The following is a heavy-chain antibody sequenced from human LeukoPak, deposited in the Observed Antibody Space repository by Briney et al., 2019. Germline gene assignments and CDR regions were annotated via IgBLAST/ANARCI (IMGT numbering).Heavy chain of an antibody. D-gene: IGHD2-8*01. CDR2: MNPNSGNT. V-gene: IGHV1-8*01. CDR1: GYTFTSYD. CDR3: ARVSRRYDCTNGVCPDW. Sequence: ASVKVSCKASGYTFTSYDINWVRQATGQGLEWTGWMNPNSGNTGYAQKFQGRVTMTRNTSISTAYMELSSLRSEDTAVYYCARVSRRYDCTNGVCPDWWGQGTLVTVSS. J-gene: IGHJ4*02.